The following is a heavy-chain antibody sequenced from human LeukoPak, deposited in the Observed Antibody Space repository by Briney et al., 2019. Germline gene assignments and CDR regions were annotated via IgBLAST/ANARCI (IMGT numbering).Heavy chain of an antibody. V-gene: IGHV1-8*02. CDR1: GYTFTSYG. CDR3: ARRGLNGVRGVRDFDL. J-gene: IGHJ2*01. D-gene: IGHD3-10*01. CDR2: MNPNSGNT. Sequence: ASVKVSCKASGYTFTSYGINWVRQATGQGLEWMGWMNPNSGNTGYAQKFQGRVTMTRNTSISTAYMELSSLRSEDTAVYYCARRGLNGVRGVRDFDLWGRGALVTVSS.